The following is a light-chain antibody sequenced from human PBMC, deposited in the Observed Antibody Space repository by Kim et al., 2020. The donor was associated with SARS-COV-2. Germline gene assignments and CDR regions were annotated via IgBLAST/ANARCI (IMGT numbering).Light chain of an antibody. CDR2: LEGSWNS. CDR3: EAWDSNTRV. J-gene: IGLJ3*02. V-gene: IGLV4-60*03. CDR1: SGHSSYI. Sequence: SVKLACTLSSGHSSYIIAWHQQQPGKAPRYLLKLEGSWNSNKGSGVPDRFSGSSSGADRYLSISNLQSEDEADYYFEAWDSNTRVFGGGTKLTVL.